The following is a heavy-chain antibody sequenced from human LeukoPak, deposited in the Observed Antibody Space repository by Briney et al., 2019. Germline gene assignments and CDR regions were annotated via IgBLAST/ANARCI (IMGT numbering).Heavy chain of an antibody. CDR2: ISSSGVIT. D-gene: IGHD3-22*01. CDR3: AKDRPNYDESHGHYYRRNGDY. V-gene: IGHV3-23*01. J-gene: IGHJ4*02. CDR1: GFTFNNYA. Sequence: PGGSLRLSCAASGFTFNNYAMSWVRQAPGKGLEWDSAISSSGVITFYADSLKGRFTISRDNSQYTLYLQMNSLRAEDAAMYYCAKDRPNYDESHGHYYRRNGDYWREGTLVTVS.